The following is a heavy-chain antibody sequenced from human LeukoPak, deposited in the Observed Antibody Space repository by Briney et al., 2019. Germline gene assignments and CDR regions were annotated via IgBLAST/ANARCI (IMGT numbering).Heavy chain of an antibody. CDR3: ARGHKCYNWFDP. D-gene: IGHD4/OR15-4a*01. J-gene: IGHJ5*02. Sequence: GASVKVSCKASGYTFTSYDINWVRQATGQGLEWMGWMNPNSGNTGYAQKFQGRVTMTRNTSISTAYMELSSLRSEDTAVYYCARGHKCYNWFDPWGQGTLVTVSS. V-gene: IGHV1-8*01. CDR1: GYTFTSYD. CDR2: MNPNSGNT.